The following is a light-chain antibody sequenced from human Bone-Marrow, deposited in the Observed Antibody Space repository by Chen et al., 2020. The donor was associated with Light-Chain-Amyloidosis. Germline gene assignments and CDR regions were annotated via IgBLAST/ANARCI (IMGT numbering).Light chain of an antibody. Sequence: QSALTQPASVSGSPGQSLTISCPGTSSDVGGDNHVSWDQQHPDKAPKLMIYEVTNRPSWVPDRCSGSKSDNTTSLTISGLQTEDEADYFCSSYTITNTLVFGSGTRVTVL. J-gene: IGLJ1*01. V-gene: IGLV2-14*01. CDR1: SSDVGGDNH. CDR2: EVT. CDR3: SSYTITNTLV.